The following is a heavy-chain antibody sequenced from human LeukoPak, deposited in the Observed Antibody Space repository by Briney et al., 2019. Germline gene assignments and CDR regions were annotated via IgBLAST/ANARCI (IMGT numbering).Heavy chain of an antibody. CDR3: AKVSRGIVAAMDV. CDR2: ISGSGGAT. V-gene: IGHV3-23*01. Sequence: GESLRLSCAASGFTFSSFAMSWVRQAPGKGLEWVSAISGSGGATYYADSVKGRFTISRDNSKNTLYLQMNSLRAEDTAVYYCAKVSRGIVAAMDVWGKGTTVTVSS. CDR1: GFTFSSFA. J-gene: IGHJ6*03. D-gene: IGHD6-25*01.